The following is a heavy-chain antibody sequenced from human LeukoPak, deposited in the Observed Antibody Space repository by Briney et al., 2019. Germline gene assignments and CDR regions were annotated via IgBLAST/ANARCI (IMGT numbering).Heavy chain of an antibody. D-gene: IGHD2-15*01. J-gene: IGHJ6*03. Sequence: GGSLRLSCAASGFTFSRYGMHWVRQAPGKGLEWVTFIQYDGSDKYYTDSVKGRFTISRDNSKSTLYLQMNSLRAEDTALYYCAKRDCSGSGCGYYCMDVWGKGTTVTVSS. V-gene: IGHV3-30*02. CDR2: IQYDGSDK. CDR3: AKRDCSGSGCGYYCMDV. CDR1: GFTFSRYG.